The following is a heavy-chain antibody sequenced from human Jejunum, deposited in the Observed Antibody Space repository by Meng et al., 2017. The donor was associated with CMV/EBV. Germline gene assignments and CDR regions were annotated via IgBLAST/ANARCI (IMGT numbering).Heavy chain of an antibody. J-gene: IGHJ4*02. CDR3: AHRATGRIRGWDQCYFDY. V-gene: IGHV2-5*02. Sequence: SVSTRGGGVGRIRQPPGKALEWLAVIYWDDDKRYSPALKGRRSVTKNTSKNQVLLTMSNMDPVDTATYFCAHRATGRIRGWDQCYFDYWGQGTLVTVSS. CDR1: SVSTRGGG. CDR2: IYWDDDK. D-gene: IGHD1-14*01.